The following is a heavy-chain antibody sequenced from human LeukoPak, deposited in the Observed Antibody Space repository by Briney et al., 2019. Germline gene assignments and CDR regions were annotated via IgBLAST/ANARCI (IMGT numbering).Heavy chain of an antibody. D-gene: IGHD1-26*01. V-gene: IGHV4-30-2*01. J-gene: IGHJ4*02. CDR2: IYHSEST. CDR3: ARIYSGSHYS. Sequence: PSETLSLTCAVSGGSISSGGYSWSWIRQPPGKGLEWIGYIYHSESTYYNPSLKSRVTISVDRSKNQFSLKLSSVTAADTAVYYCARIYSGSHYSWGQGTLVTISS. CDR1: GGSISSGGYS.